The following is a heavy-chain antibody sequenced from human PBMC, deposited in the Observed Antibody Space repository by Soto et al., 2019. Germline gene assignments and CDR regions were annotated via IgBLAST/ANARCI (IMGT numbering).Heavy chain of an antibody. Sequence: QVQLVQSGAEVKRPGSSVKVSCKASGDTFNFYSINCVRQAPGLGLEWMGRVNPIVSMSNYAQKFQGRVTMTADKYTSTAYMELSRLRSEDTAIYYCASSYGAGYRAFDYWGQGALVTVSS. CDR2: VNPIVSMS. CDR1: GDTFNFYS. J-gene: IGHJ4*02. CDR3: ASSYGAGYRAFDY. V-gene: IGHV1-69*02. D-gene: IGHD3-10*01.